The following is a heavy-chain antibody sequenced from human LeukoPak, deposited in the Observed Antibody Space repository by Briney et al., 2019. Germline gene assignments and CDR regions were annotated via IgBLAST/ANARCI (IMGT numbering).Heavy chain of an antibody. CDR2: ISYDGSNK. V-gene: IGHV3-30-3*01. J-gene: IGHJ3*02. Sequence: GGSLRLSCTASGFTFSSYAMHWVRQAPGKGLEWVAVISYDGSNKYYADSVKGRFTISRDNSKNTLCLQMNSLRAEDTAVYYCARRGDGAFDIWGQGTMVTVSS. CDR3: ARRGDGAFDI. CDR1: GFTFSSYA.